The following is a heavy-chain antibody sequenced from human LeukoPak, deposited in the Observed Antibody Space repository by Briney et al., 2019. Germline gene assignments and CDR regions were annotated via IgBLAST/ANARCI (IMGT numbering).Heavy chain of an antibody. CDR3: ARDATVIYYYYYYMDV. J-gene: IGHJ6*03. CDR2: IYIGGST. D-gene: IGHD4-17*01. V-gene: IGHV4-61*02. Sequence: SETLSLTCTVSGGSISSGNYYWSWIRQPAGKGLEWIGRIYIGGSTNYNPSLKSRVTISLDTSKNQFSLKLSSVTAADTAVYYCARDATVIYYYYYYMDVWGKGTTVTVSS. CDR1: GGSISSGNYY.